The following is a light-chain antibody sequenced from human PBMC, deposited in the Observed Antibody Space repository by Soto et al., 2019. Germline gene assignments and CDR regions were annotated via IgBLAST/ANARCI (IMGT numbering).Light chain of an antibody. Sequence: DIQMTQSPSSLSASVGDRVTITCRASQTISTSLNWYQQKPGTVPRLVIYTASELQPGVPSRFSGSGSGTDFTLTISSLQPEDFSTYYCQQSYTTPWTFGRGTKVEIK. CDR3: QQSYTTPWT. V-gene: IGKV1-39*01. CDR2: TAS. J-gene: IGKJ1*01. CDR1: QTISTS.